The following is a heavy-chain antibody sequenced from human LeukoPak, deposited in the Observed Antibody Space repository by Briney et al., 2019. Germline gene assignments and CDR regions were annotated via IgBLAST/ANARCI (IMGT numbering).Heavy chain of an antibody. CDR1: VFTFSSYS. CDR2: ISTSGSTI. D-gene: IGHD1-26*01. CDR3: AGDSGNYFDAFDI. Sequence: PGGSLRLSCAASVFTFSSYSMNWVRQAPGKGLEWVSYISTSGSTIYYADSVKGRFAISRDNAKNSLYLQMNSLRAEDTAVYYCAGDSGNYFDAFDIWGQGTMVTVSS. J-gene: IGHJ3*02. V-gene: IGHV3-48*01.